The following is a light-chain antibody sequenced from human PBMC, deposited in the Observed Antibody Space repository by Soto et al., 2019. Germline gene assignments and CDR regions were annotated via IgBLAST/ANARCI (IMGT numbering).Light chain of an antibody. J-gene: IGLJ2*01. Sequence: QAVVTQEPSLTVSPGGTVTLTCASSTGAVTSGHYPNWFQQKPGQAPRALIYSTSKEHSWTPARVSGSLLGGKAALTLSGVQPEDEAEYYCLLYYGGAQPAVFGGGTKVTVL. CDR3: LLYYGGAQPAV. CDR1: TGAVTSGHY. CDR2: STS. V-gene: IGLV7-43*01.